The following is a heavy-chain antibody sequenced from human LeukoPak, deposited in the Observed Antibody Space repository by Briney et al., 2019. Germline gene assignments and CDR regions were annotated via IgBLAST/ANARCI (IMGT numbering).Heavy chain of an antibody. CDR3: ARLYDFWSGYYFDY. Sequence: PSETLSLTCTFSGGSISSYYWSWIRQPPGKGLEWIGYIYYSGSTNYNPSLKSRVTISVDTSKNQFSLKLSSVTAADTAVYYCARLYDFWSGYYFDYWGQGTLVTVSS. CDR1: GGSISSYY. V-gene: IGHV4-59*01. J-gene: IGHJ4*02. CDR2: IYYSGST. D-gene: IGHD3-3*01.